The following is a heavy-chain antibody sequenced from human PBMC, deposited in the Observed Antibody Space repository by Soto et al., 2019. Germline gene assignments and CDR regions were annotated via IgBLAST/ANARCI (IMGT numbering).Heavy chain of an antibody. J-gene: IGHJ4*02. CDR3: AKDMNWGGRTTMHYFDS. CDR2: ISSNSDTR. D-gene: IGHD7-27*01. CDR1: GFTADDYA. V-gene: IGHV3-9*02. Sequence: EVQLVESGGGLVQPGRSLRLSCVAAGFTADDYAMPWVRQAPGKGLEWVSGISSNSDTRDYADSVQGRITISRDNAKNSLFLKMNSLRPEDTALYYCAKDMNWGGRTTMHYFDSWGQGTQVTVSS.